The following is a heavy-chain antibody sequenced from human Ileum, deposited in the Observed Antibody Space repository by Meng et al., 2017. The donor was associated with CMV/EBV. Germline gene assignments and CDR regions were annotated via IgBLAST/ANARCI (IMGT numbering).Heavy chain of an antibody. D-gene: IGHD3-10*01. CDR1: GDSIDSGDYS. V-gene: IGHV4-30-4*08. J-gene: IGHJ4*02. CDR3: ARGGIFRGLDY. Sequence: QVQCQESGPGLVHPSQTLSLTCSVPGDSIDSGDYSWNWVRQPPGKGLEWIGYIYYNGNAYYNPSLKSQVTISVDTSKNQFSLRLKSVTAADSAVYFCARGGIFRGLDYWGQGTLVTVSS. CDR2: IYYNGNA.